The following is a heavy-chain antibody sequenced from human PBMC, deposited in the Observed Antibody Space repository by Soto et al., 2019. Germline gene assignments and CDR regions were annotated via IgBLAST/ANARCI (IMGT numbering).Heavy chain of an antibody. J-gene: IGHJ6*02. V-gene: IGHV3-43*01. CDR3: AKDISDCGGDCYLGHYYGMDV. D-gene: IGHD2-21*02. CDR1: GFTFDDYT. CDR2: ISWDGGST. Sequence: ESGGVVVQPGGSLRLSCAASGFTFDDYTMHWVRQAPGKGLEWVSLISWDGGSTYYADSVKGRFTISRDNSKNSLYLQMNSLRTEDTALYYCAKDISDCGGDCYLGHYYGMDVWGQGTTVTVSS.